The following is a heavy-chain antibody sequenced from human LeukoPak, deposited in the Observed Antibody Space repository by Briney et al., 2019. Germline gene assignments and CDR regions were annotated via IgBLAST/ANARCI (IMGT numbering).Heavy chain of an antibody. CDR1: GFTFSSYS. Sequence: GGSLRLSCAASGFTFSSYSMNWVRQAPGKGLEWVSYISSSSSTIYYADSVKGRFTISRDNAKNSLYLQMNSLRAEDTAVYYCATPHLWSDPWGFDYWGQGTLVTVSS. J-gene: IGHJ4*02. CDR2: ISSSSSTI. CDR3: ATPHLWSDPWGFDY. D-gene: IGHD3-3*02. V-gene: IGHV3-48*01.